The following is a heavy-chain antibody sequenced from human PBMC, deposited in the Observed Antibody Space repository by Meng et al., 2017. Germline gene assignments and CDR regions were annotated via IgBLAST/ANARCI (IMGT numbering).Heavy chain of an antibody. Sequence: ASVKVSCKASGYTFTSYAMNWVRQAPGQGLEWMGWINTNTGNPTYAQGFTGRFVFSLDTSVSTAYLQFSSLKAEDTAVYYCARKPALAYCGGDCRNYYYGMDVWGQGTTVTVSS. J-gene: IGHJ6*02. CDR1: GYTFTSYA. CDR2: INTNTGNP. V-gene: IGHV7-4-1*02. D-gene: IGHD2-21*02. CDR3: ARKPALAYCGGDCRNYYYGMDV.